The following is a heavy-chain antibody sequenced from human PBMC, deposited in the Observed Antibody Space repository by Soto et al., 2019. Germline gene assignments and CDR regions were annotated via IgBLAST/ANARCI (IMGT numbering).Heavy chain of an antibody. D-gene: IGHD3-16*01. V-gene: IGHV4-34*01. CDR2: INHSGST. CDR3: ARGPAVWGSYYYYYGMDV. J-gene: IGHJ6*02. CDR1: GGSFSGYY. Sequence: SETLSLTCAVYGGSFSGYYWSWIRQPPGKGLEWIGEINHSGSTNYNPSLKSRVTISVDTSKNQFSLKLSSVTAADTAVYYCARGPAVWGSYYYYYGMDVWGQGTTVTVSS.